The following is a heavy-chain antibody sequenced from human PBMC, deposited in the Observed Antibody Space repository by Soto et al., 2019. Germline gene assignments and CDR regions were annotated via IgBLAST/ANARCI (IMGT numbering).Heavy chain of an antibody. Sequence: GGSLRLSCAASGFTFSRYSMNWVRQAPGKGLEWVSSISSSSSYIYYTDSVKGRFTIYRDNAKNSLYLQMNSLIAEDTAVYYCARVDGSGWYHFDYWGQGTLVTVSS. V-gene: IGHV3-21*01. CDR2: ISSSSSYI. J-gene: IGHJ4*02. CDR3: ARVDGSGWYHFDY. CDR1: GFTFSRYS. D-gene: IGHD6-19*01.